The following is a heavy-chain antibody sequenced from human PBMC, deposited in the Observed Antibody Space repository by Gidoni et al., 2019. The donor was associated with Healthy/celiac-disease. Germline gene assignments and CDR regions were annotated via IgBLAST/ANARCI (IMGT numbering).Heavy chain of an antibody. CDR2: ISWNSGSI. D-gene: IGHD6-13*01. Sequence: EVQLVESGGGLVQPGRSLRRSCAASGFTFDDYAMHWVRQAPGKGLEWVSGISWNSGSIGYADSVKGRFTISRDNAKNSLYLQMTSLRAEDTALYYCAREGRGYSSSWYDYWGQGTLVTVSS. CDR1: GFTFDDYA. CDR3: AREGRGYSSSWYDY. J-gene: IGHJ4*02. V-gene: IGHV3-9*01.